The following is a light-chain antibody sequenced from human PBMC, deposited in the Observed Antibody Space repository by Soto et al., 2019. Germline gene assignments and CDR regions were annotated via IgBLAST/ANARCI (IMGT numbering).Light chain of an antibody. Sequence: IQLTQSPSSLSASVGDRVTITCRASQGISSYLAWYQQKPGKAPKLLIYAASTLKSGVPSRFSGSGSGTDFTLTISSLQPADFATYYCQQLNSFFGPGTKVDIK. CDR1: QGISSY. V-gene: IGKV1-9*01. J-gene: IGKJ3*01. CDR3: QQLNSF. CDR2: AAS.